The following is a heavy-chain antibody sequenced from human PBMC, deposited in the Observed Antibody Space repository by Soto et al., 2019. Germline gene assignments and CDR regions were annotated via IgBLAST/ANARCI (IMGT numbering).Heavy chain of an antibody. CDR3: ARDLGEMYAI. J-gene: IGHJ4*02. CDR1: GFTFRSST. Sequence: GGSLRLSCAGSGFTFRSSTMSWVRQAPGKGLEWVSSISSSSSYIYYADSLKGRFTISRDNAKNSLYRQLSSLRAEDTAVYYCARDLGEMYAIWGQGALVTVSS. D-gene: IGHD2-8*01. CDR2: ISSSSSYI. V-gene: IGHV3-21*01.